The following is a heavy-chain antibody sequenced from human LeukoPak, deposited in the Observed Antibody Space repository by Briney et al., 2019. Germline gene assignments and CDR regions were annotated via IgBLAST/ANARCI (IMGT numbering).Heavy chain of an antibody. CDR2: IYTSGTT. CDR1: GGSITSYY. Sequence: SETLSLTCTVSGGSITSYYWSWIRQPAGKGLDYIGRIYTSGTTSYNPSLKSRVTMSVDTSKRQFSLMLTSVTAADTAVYYCARAGDGGNWFDPWGQGTLVTVSS. D-gene: IGHD2-21*01. V-gene: IGHV4-4*07. J-gene: IGHJ5*02. CDR3: ARAGDGGNWFDP.